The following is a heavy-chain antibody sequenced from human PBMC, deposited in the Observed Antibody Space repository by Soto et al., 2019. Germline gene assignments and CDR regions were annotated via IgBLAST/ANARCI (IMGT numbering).Heavy chain of an antibody. J-gene: IGHJ4*02. D-gene: IGHD1-1*01. V-gene: IGHV3-7*05. CDR1: GFTFSDYW. CDR2: INLAGSEK. Sequence: PGGSLRLSCAASGFTFSDYWMSWVRQTPGKGLEWVGNINLAGSEKYYAGSVKGRFTFSRDNSKNSLYLQMNSLRAEDTAVYYCAKEELERQGSGFDYWGQGTLVTVSS. CDR3: AKEELERQGSGFDY.